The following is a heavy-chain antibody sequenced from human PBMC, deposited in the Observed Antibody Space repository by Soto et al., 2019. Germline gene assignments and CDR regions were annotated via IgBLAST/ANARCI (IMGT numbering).Heavy chain of an antibody. CDR3: ARGSRGTVTINLLFDY. D-gene: IGHD4-17*01. CDR2: INHSGST. Sequence: SETLSLTCAVYGGSFSGYYWSWIRQPPGKGLEWIGEINHSGSTNYNPSLKSRVTISVDTSKNQFSLKLSSVTAADTAVYYCARGSRGTVTINLLFDYWGQGTLVTVSS. J-gene: IGHJ4*02. V-gene: IGHV4-34*01. CDR1: GGSFSGYY.